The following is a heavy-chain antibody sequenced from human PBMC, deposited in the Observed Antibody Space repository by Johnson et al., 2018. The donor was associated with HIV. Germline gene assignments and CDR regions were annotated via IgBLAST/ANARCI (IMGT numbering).Heavy chain of an antibody. D-gene: IGHD3-10*01. CDR2: ICSGGST. J-gene: IGHJ3*02. V-gene: IGHV3-53*02. CDR3: ARDRFGSGRPNVFDI. Sequence: VQLVETGGGLIQPGGSLRLSCAASGFTVSSNYMSWVRQAPGKGLEWVSIICSGGSTYYADSVKGRFTISRDNSKNTVYLQMNSLRVEDTAVYYCARDRFGSGRPNVFDIWGQGTMVIVSS. CDR1: GFTVSSNY.